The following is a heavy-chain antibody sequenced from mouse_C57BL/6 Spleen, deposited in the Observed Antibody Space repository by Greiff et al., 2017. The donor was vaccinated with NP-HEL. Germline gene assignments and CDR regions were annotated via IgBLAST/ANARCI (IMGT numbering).Heavy chain of an antibody. CDR2: IYPGDGDT. V-gene: IGHV1-82*01. J-gene: IGHJ2*01. D-gene: IGHD1-1*01. CDR3: AREDGSSYFDY. CDR1: GYAFSSSW. Sequence: VQLQQSGPELAKPGASVKISCKASGYAFSSSWMNWVKQRPGKGLEWIGRIYPGDGDTNYNGKFKGKATLTADKSSSTAYMQLSSLTSEDSAVYFCAREDGSSYFDYWGQGTTLTVSS.